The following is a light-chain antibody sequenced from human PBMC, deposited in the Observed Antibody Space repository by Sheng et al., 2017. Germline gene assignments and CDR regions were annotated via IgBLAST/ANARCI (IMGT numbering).Light chain of an antibody. V-gene: IGKV1-39*01. Sequence: DIQMTQSPSSLSASVGDRVTITCRASQSISSYLNWYQQKPGRAPNLLIYAATSLQSGVPSRFRGSGSGTDFTLTISSLQPEDFATYYCQQTYSTVWAFGQGTKV. CDR2: AAT. CDR1: QSISSY. CDR3: QQTYSTVWA. J-gene: IGKJ1*01.